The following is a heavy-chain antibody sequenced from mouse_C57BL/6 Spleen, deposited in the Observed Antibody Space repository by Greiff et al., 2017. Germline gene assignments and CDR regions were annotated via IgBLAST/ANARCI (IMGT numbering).Heavy chain of an antibody. CDR3: ARKRGNQAWFAY. J-gene: IGHJ3*01. CDR2: IYPGSGST. D-gene: IGHD2-1*01. Sequence: QVQLQQPGAELVKPGASVKMSCKASGYTFTSYWITWVKQRPGQGLEWIGDIYPGSGSTNYNEKFKSKATLTVDTSSSTASMQLSSLTSEDSAVYYCARKRGNQAWFAYWGQGTLVTVSA. V-gene: IGHV1-55*01. CDR1: GYTFTSYW.